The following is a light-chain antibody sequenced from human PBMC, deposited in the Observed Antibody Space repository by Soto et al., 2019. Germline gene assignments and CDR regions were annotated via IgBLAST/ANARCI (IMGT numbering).Light chain of an antibody. V-gene: IGLV2-14*03. CDR3: SSSTSSSTYL. Sequence: QSALAQPASVSGSPGQSITISCTGTSRDVGAYNSVSWYQQHPDKAPKLIIYSVSYRSSGVSDRFSGSKSDNTASLTISGLHTEDEADYYCSSSTSSSTYLFGTGTKLTVL. CDR1: SRDVGAYNS. J-gene: IGLJ1*01. CDR2: SVS.